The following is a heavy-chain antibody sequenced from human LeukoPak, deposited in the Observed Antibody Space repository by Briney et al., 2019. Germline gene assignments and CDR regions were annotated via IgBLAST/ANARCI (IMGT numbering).Heavy chain of an antibody. D-gene: IGHD6-19*01. J-gene: IGHJ4*02. CDR2: IWYDGSNK. CDR3: AKGTSGWYWRFDY. Sequence: PGGSLRLSCAASGFTFSSYGMHWVRQAPGKGLEWVAVIWYDGSNKYYADSVKGRFTISRDNSKNTLFLQMNSLRAEDTAVYYCAKGTSGWYWRFDYWGQGTLVTVSS. CDR1: GFTFSSYG. V-gene: IGHV3-33*06.